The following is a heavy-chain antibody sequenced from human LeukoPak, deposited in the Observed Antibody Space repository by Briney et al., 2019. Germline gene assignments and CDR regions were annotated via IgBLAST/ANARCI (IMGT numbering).Heavy chain of an antibody. CDR2: ISYDGSNK. Sequence: GGSLRLSCAASGFTFSSYAMHWVRQAPGKGLERVAVISYDGSNKYYADSVKGRFTISRDNSKNTLYLQMNSLRAEDTAVYYCARDRGELGTLDYWGQGTLVTVSS. D-gene: IGHD7-27*01. CDR1: GFTFSSYA. CDR3: ARDRGELGTLDY. V-gene: IGHV3-30*04. J-gene: IGHJ4*02.